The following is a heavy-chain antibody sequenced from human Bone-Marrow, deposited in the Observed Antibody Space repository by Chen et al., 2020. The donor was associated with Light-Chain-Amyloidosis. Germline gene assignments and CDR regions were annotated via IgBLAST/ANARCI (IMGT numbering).Heavy chain of an antibody. CDR2: INPNSGVT. J-gene: IGHJ4*02. CDR3: TRDPPALVTPTWDY. Sequence: QVQLVQSGAELKKSGASVRVSCQASGYTFTAYYIHWVRQAPGQGLEWMGWINPNSGVTNYAQQFQGSVTMTGDTSSNTVSMILTSLRSDDTAGYYCTRDPPALVTPTWDYWGQGTLFTVSA. D-gene: IGHD2-21*02. CDR1: GYTFTAYY. V-gene: IGHV1-2*02.